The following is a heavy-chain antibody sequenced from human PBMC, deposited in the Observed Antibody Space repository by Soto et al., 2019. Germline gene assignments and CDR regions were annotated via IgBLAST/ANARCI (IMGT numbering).Heavy chain of an antibody. CDR2: INPNSGGT. D-gene: IGHD3-16*02. Sequence: GASVKVSWQASGNTFTGYYMHWGRQAPGQRVEGMGWINPNSGGTNYAQKFQGWVTMTRDTSISTAYMELSRLRSDDTAVYYCARAGSGYDYIWGSYRYNWFDPWGQGTLVTVSS. V-gene: IGHV1-2*04. CDR1: GNTFTGYY. J-gene: IGHJ5*02. CDR3: ARAGSGYDYIWGSYRYNWFDP.